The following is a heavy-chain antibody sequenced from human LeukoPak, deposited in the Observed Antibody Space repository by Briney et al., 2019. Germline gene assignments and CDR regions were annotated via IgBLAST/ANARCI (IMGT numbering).Heavy chain of an antibody. CDR2: INPNSGGT. V-gene: IGHV1-2*02. D-gene: IGHD3-22*01. Sequence: ASVKVSCKASGYTFTGYYMHWVRQAPGQGFEWMGWINPNSGGTNYAPKFQGRVAMTRDTSTTTAYMELSSLRSDDTSVYYCARDVRYYYDSSGPIWFDPWGQGTVVTVSS. CDR3: ARDVRYYYDSSGPIWFDP. J-gene: IGHJ5*02. CDR1: GYTFTGYY.